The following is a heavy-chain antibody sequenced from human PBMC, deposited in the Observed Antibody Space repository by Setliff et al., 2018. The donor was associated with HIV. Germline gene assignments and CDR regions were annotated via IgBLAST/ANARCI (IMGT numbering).Heavy chain of an antibody. V-gene: IGHV4-61*10. Sequence: PSETLSLTCSVSGGSITSGSYYWIWIRQPAGKGLEWIGHIYYSGSTNYNPSLKSRVTISVDTSKNQFSLKLSSVTAADTAVYYCAREGLAVAGLNWFDPWGQGTLVTVSS. CDR2: IYYSGST. J-gene: IGHJ5*02. CDR3: AREGLAVAGLNWFDP. CDR1: GGSITSGSYY. D-gene: IGHD6-19*01.